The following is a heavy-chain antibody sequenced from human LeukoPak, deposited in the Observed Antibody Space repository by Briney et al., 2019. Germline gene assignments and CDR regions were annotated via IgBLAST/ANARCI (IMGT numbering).Heavy chain of an antibody. D-gene: IGHD6-6*01. CDR3: ARSGYSSSFFDY. CDR1: GFTFSNYW. J-gene: IGHJ4*02. CDR2: INSDARST. V-gene: IGHV3-74*01. Sequence: GGSLRLSCAASGFTFSNYWMHWVRQAPGKGLVWVSRINSDARSTSYADSVKGRFTISRDNAKNSLYLQMNSLRAEDTAVYYCARSGYSSSFFDYWGQGTLVTVSS.